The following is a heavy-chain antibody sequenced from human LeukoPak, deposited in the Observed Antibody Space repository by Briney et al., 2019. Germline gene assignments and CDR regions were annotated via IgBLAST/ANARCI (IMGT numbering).Heavy chain of an antibody. Sequence: SETLTLTCVVSGDSFSSHYWTWIRQSPGKGLEWIGYISYIGTTNYNPSLKSRVTISIDTSKNQFSLKLRSVTAADTAVYYCARDLVTVTKGFDIWGQGTMISVSS. CDR2: ISYIGTT. CDR1: GDSFSSHY. D-gene: IGHD4-17*01. CDR3: ARDLVTVTKGFDI. V-gene: IGHV4-59*11. J-gene: IGHJ3*02.